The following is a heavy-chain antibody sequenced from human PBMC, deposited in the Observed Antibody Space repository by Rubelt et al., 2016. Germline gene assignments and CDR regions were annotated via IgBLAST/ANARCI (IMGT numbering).Heavy chain of an antibody. CDR1: GGSFSGYY. D-gene: IGHD2-2*01. CDR3: ARRMGYCSSTSCYSGWFDP. Sequence: QVQLQQWGAGLLKPSETLSLTCAVYGGSFSGYYWSWIRQPPGKGLEWIGEINHSGSTNYNPSLKSRVTISVDTSMNQFSLKLSSVSAADTAVYDWARRMGYCSSTSCYSGWFDPWGQGTLVTVSS. V-gene: IGHV4-34*01. J-gene: IGHJ5*02. CDR2: INHSGST.